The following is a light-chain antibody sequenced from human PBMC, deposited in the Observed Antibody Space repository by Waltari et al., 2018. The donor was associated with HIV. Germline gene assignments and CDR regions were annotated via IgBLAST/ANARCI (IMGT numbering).Light chain of an antibody. CDR1: SSNIGSNY. CDR3: ATWDDSLSGLWV. Sequence: QSVLTQPPSASGTPGQRVTISCSGSSSNIGSNYVYWYQQLPGTAPKLLIYRNNQRPSWVPDRFSGSKSCTSASLAISGLRSEDEADYYCATWDDSLSGLWVFGGGTKLTVL. CDR2: RNN. J-gene: IGLJ3*02. V-gene: IGLV1-47*01.